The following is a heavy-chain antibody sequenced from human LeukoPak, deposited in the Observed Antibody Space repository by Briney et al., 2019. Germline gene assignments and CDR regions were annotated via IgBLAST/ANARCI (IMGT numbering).Heavy chain of an antibody. CDR3: ARLGLYDILSPTYYGMDV. Sequence: PSETLSLTCTVSGGSISSYYWSWIRQPPGKGLEWIGYIYYSGSTNYNPSLKSRVTISVDTSKNQFSLKLSSVTAADTAVYYCARLGLYDILSPTYYGMDVWGQGTTVTVSS. J-gene: IGHJ6*02. D-gene: IGHD3-9*01. CDR2: IYYSGST. V-gene: IGHV4-59*08. CDR1: GGSISSYY.